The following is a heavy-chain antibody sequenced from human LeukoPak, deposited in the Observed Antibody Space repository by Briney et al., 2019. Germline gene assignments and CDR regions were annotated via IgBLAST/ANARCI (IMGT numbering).Heavy chain of an antibody. J-gene: IGHJ1*01. Sequence: GGSLRLSCAASGFSVSSDYMTWVRQAPGKGLDWVSVLYSSGTTVYADSVKGRFTISRDNSKNTLYLQMSSLTIEDTAVYHCAREPSGNFGQLVSSAEHFQHWGQGTRVTVSS. D-gene: IGHD5/OR15-5a*01. V-gene: IGHV3-66*01. CDR3: AREPSGNFGQLVSSAEHFQH. CDR1: GFSVSSDY. CDR2: LYSSGTT.